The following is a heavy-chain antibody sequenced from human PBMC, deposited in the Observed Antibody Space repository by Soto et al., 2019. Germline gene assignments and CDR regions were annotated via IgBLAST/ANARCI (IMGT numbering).Heavy chain of an antibody. CDR1: GFTVSSNY. D-gene: IGHD3-22*01. CDR3: ARDLDYYDSSGYYYDY. Sequence: GGSLRLSCAASGFTVSSNYMSWVRQAPGKGLEWVSVIYSGGSTYYADSVKGRFTISRDNSKNTLYLQMNSLRAEDTAVYYCARDLDYYDSSGYYYDYWGQGTLVTVSS. J-gene: IGHJ4*02. V-gene: IGHV3-53*01. CDR2: IYSGGST.